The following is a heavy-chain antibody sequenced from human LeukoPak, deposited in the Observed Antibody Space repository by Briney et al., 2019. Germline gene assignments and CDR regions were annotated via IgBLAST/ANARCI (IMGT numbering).Heavy chain of an antibody. CDR2: INHRGST. D-gene: IGHD2-15*01. J-gene: IGHJ4*02. CDR3: ASGGWYRGY. CDR1: GGSFSGYY. V-gene: IGHV4-34*01. Sequence: PSETLSLTCAAYGGSFSGYYWTWIRQTPGKGLEWIGEINHRGSTNYNPSLESRVTISVDTSKNHFSLDLTSVTAADTAVYYCASGGWYRGYWGQGTLVTVSS.